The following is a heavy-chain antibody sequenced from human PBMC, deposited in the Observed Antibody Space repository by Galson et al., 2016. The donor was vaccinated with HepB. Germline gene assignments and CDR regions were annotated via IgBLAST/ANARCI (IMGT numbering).Heavy chain of an antibody. J-gene: IGHJ3*01. V-gene: IGHV2-70*11. CDR2: IDWDDDK. CDR3: ARIQWAGQLSFAFDE. Sequence: PALVKPPQTVTLTCTFSGFSLNAPEMSVTWIRQPPGKALEWLARIDWDDDKYYNKSLKTRLTVSKDTSKNQVVLTMTKMDPVDTATYYCARIQWAGQLSFAFDEWGPGTMVAVSS. D-gene: IGHD3-16*02. CDR1: GFSLNAPEMS.